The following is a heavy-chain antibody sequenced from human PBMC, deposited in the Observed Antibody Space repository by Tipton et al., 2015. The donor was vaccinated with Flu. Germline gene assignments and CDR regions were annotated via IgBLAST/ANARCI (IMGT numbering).Heavy chain of an antibody. Sequence: GSLRLSCAASGFTFSSYTMNWVRQAPGKGLEWVSYISSTSNTIYYADSVKGRFTISRDNAKNSLYLQMNSLRDEDTAVYYCARDRYYGSSGYYRGVFQHWGQGTLVTVSS. CDR3: ARDRYYGSSGYYRGVFQH. CDR1: GFTFSSYT. V-gene: IGHV3-48*02. CDR2: ISSTSNTI. D-gene: IGHD3-22*01. J-gene: IGHJ1*01.